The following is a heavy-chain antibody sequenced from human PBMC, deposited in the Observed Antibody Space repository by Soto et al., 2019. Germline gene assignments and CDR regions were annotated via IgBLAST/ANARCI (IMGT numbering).Heavy chain of an antibody. V-gene: IGHV1-18*01. CDR2: ISAYNGNT. CDR3: ARDGIGYGDYVGLDY. D-gene: IGHD4-17*01. Sequence: ASVKVSCKASGYTFTSYGISWVRQAPGQGLEWMGWISAYNGNTNYAQKLQGRVTMTTDTSTSTAYMELSSLRSEDTAVYYCARDGIGYGDYVGLDYWGQGTLVTVSS. J-gene: IGHJ4*02. CDR1: GYTFTSYG.